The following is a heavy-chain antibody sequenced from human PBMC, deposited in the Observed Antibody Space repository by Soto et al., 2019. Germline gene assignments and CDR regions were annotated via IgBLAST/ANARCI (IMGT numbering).Heavy chain of an antibody. V-gene: IGHV4-61*01. CDR2: IYYSGST. CDR3: ARDVLAYCGGDCYWGNNWFDP. J-gene: IGHJ5*02. CDR1: GGSVSSGSYY. Sequence: QVQLQESGPGLVKPSETLSLTCTVSGGSVSSGSYYWSWLRQPPGKGLEWIGYIYYSGSTNYNPSLKSRVTISVDTSENQFALKLSSVTAADTAVYYCARDVLAYCGGDCYWGNNWFDPWGQGTLVTVSS. D-gene: IGHD2-21*02.